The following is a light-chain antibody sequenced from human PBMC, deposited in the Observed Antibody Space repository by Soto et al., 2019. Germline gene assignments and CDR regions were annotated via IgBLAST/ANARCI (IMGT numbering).Light chain of an antibody. CDR3: QQFGSSPGFT. CDR2: AAS. V-gene: IGKV3-20*01. J-gene: IGKJ3*01. CDR1: QSINNRY. Sequence: EIVLRQSPGTLSLSPGERATLSCRASQSINNRYLAWYQQKPGQAPRLLIYAASSRATGIPDRFSGSGSGTDFPLTISRLEPGDFAVYYCQQFGSSPGFTFGPGTKVDIK.